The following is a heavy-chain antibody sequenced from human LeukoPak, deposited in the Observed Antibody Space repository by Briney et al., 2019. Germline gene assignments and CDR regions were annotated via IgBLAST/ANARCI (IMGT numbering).Heavy chain of an antibody. Sequence: SETLSLTCTVSGDSISGYYWSWIRQHPGKGLEWIGYIYYSGSTYYNPSLKSRVTISVDTSKNQFSLKLSSVTAADTAVYYCARIRNGSGEFDYWGQGALVTVSS. CDR3: ARIRNGSGEFDY. CDR2: IYYSGST. J-gene: IGHJ4*02. D-gene: IGHD3-10*01. V-gene: IGHV4-31*03. CDR1: GDSISGYY.